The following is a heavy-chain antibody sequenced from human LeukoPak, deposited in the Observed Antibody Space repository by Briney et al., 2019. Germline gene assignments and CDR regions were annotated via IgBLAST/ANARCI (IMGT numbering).Heavy chain of an antibody. CDR1: GFTFSSYW. J-gene: IGHJ4*02. Sequence: PGGSLRLSCAASGFTFSSYWMSWVRQAPGKGLEWVANIKQDGSEKYYVDSVKGRFTISRDNAKNSLYLQMNSLRAEDTAVYYCARDSGGYDFGDVFDYWGQGTLVTVSS. D-gene: IGHD5-12*01. CDR2: IKQDGSEK. CDR3: ARDSGGYDFGDVFDY. V-gene: IGHV3-7*01.